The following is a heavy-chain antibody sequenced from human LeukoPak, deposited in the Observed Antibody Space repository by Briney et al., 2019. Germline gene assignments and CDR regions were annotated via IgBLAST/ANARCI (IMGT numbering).Heavy chain of an antibody. D-gene: IGHD5-18*01. CDR1: GGSISSGGYY. V-gene: IGHV4-31*03. J-gene: IGHJ4*02. CDR3: ARGGYSYGYVDY. CDR2: IYYSGST. Sequence: SQTLSLTCTVSGGSISSGGYYWSWIRQHPGKGLEWIGYIYYSGSTYYNPSLKSRVTISVDTSKNQFSLKLSSVIAADTAVYYCARGGYSYGYVDYWGQGTLVTVSS.